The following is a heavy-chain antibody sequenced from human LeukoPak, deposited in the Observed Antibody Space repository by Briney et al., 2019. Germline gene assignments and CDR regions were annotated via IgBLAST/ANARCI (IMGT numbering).Heavy chain of an antibody. D-gene: IGHD1-26*01. V-gene: IGHV3-48*02. CDR1: GFTFSSYS. CDR3: ASSGSYRFDY. J-gene: IGHJ4*02. CDR2: ITASGTAK. Sequence: GGSLRLSCAASGFTFSSYSMNWVRQAPGKGLEWVSHITASGTAKFYADSVKGRFTISRDNAKNSLYLQMNSLRDEDTAVYYCASSGSYRFDYWGQGTLVTVSS.